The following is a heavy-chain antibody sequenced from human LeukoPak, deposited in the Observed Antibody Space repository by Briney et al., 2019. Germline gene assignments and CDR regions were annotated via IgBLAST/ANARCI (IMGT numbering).Heavy chain of an antibody. Sequence: ASVKVSCKASGGTSAFSWVRQAPGQGLEWMGGIIPIFGTANYAQKFQGRVTITADESTSTAYMELSSLRSEDTAVYYCARGSPWYGDGGTFDYWGQGTLVTVSS. D-gene: IGHD1/OR15-1a*01. CDR2: IIPIFGTA. V-gene: IGHV1-69*13. CDR1: GGTSA. J-gene: IGHJ4*02. CDR3: ARGSPWYGDGGTFDY.